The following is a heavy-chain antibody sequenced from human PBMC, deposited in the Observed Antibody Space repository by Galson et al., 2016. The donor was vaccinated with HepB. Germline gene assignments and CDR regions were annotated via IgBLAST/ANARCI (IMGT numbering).Heavy chain of an antibody. Sequence: SLRLSCAASGFTFSXXXMHXXXQAXXXGLXXVSXXXGDXXXTXXXDSXKGRFTISXXNAKNXLYLQXKSLRAEDTALYYCASETQDRTTXKTEWGXXTLGXXSS. J-gene: IGHJ4*01. CDR3: ASETQDRTTXKTE. CDR2: XXGDXXXT. V-gene: IGHV3-74*01. D-gene: IGHD2/OR15-2a*01. CDR1: GFTFSXXX.